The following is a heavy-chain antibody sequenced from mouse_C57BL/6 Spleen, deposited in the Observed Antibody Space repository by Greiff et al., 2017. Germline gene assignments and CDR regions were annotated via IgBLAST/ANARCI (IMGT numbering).Heavy chain of an antibody. CDR1: GFTFSDYG. CDR3: ARSYTHYWYFDV. J-gene: IGHJ1*03. CDR2: ISSGSSTI. Sequence: EVQLMESGGGLVKPGGSLKLSCAASGFTFSDYGMHWVRQAPEKWLEWVAYISSGSSTIYYADTVKGRFTISRDNAKNTLFLQMTSLRSEDTAMYYCARSYTHYWYFDVWGTGTTVTVSS. V-gene: IGHV5-17*01. D-gene: IGHD1-1*01.